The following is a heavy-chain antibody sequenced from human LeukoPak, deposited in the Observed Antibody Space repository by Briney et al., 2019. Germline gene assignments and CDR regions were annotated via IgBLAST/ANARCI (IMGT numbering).Heavy chain of an antibody. V-gene: IGHV4-39*01. Sequence: SETLSLTCTVSGGSISRSSFYWGWIRQPPGKGLEWIASIYYSGSTYYNPSLKSRVTMSVDTSKNQFSLKLSSVTAADTAVYYCARLNGYSYGPPLDYWGQGTLVTVSS. CDR1: GGSISRSSFY. D-gene: IGHD5-18*01. CDR3: ARLNGYSYGPPLDY. CDR2: IYYSGST. J-gene: IGHJ4*02.